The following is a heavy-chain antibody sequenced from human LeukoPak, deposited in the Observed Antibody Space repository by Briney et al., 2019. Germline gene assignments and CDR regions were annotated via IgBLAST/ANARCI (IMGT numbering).Heavy chain of an antibody. D-gene: IGHD5-18*01. Sequence: PSETLSLTCAVYGGSFCGYYWSWIRQPPGKGLEWIGEINHSGSTNYNPSLKSRVTISVDTSKNQFSLKLSSVTAADTAVYYCARITVDTAMVLQDYWGQGTLVTVSS. CDR1: GGSFCGYY. CDR3: ARITVDTAMVLQDY. V-gene: IGHV4-34*01. CDR2: INHSGST. J-gene: IGHJ4*02.